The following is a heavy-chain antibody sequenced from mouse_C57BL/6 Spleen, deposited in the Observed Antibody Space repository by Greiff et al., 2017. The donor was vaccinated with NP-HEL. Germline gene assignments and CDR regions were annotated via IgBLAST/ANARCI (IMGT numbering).Heavy chain of an antibody. CDR2: IDPETGGT. D-gene: IGHD2-4*01. J-gene: IGHJ4*01. V-gene: IGHV1-15*01. CDR1: GYTFTDYE. Sequence: QVQLKQSGAELVRPGASVTLSCKASGYTFTDYEMHWVKQTPVHGLEWIGAIDPETGGTAYNQKFKGKAILTADKSSSTAYMELRSLTSEDSAVYYCTRSSEGDYDDYYAMDYWGQGTSVTVSS. CDR3: TRSSEGDYDDYYAMDY.